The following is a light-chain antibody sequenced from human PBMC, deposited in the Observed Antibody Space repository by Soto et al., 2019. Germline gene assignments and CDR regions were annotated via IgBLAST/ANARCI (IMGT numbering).Light chain of an antibody. CDR3: NSYVAGSNV. J-gene: IGLJ1*01. V-gene: IGLV1-44*01. CDR1: ASNIGRNT. Sequence: QSVLTQPPSASGTPGQRVTISCSGGASNIGRNTVNWYQDLPGTAPKLLISSDNKRPSGVPDRFSGAKSGTSASLAISGLQTEDEADYYCNSYVAGSNVFGTGTKLTVL. CDR2: SDN.